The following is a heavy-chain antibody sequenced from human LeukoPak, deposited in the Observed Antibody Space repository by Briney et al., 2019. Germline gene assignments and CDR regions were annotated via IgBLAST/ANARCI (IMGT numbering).Heavy chain of an antibody. J-gene: IGHJ4*02. CDR3: ARGPGPYYYDSSALVDY. Sequence: PSETLSLTCTVSGGSISSGGYYWSWIRQHPGKGLEWIGYIYYSGSTYYNPSLKSRVTISVDTSKNQFSLKLSSVTAADTAVYYCARGPGPYYYDSSALVDYWGQGTLVTVSS. V-gene: IGHV4-31*03. D-gene: IGHD3-22*01. CDR1: GGSISSGGYY. CDR2: IYYSGST.